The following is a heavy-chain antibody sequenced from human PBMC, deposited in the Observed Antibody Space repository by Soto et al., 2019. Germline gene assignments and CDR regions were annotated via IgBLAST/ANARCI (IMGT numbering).Heavy chain of an antibody. CDR3: ARPSPGYGGNTHAFDI. CDR2: IYPGDSDT. Sequence: PGESLKISCKGSGYSFTSYWIGWVRQMPGKGLEWMGIIYPGDSDTRYSPSFQGQVTISADKSISTAYLQWSSLKASDTAMYYCARPSPGYGGNTHAFDIWGQGTMVTVSS. CDR1: GYSFTSYW. V-gene: IGHV5-51*01. J-gene: IGHJ3*02. D-gene: IGHD4-17*01.